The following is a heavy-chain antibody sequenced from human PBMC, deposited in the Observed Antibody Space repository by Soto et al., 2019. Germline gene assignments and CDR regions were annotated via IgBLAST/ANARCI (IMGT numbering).Heavy chain of an antibody. CDR3: ARAPHWGSSDY. J-gene: IGHJ4*02. V-gene: IGHV4-31*03. CDR1: GGSIRSGGYY. D-gene: IGHD6-6*01. Sequence: QVQLQESGPGLVKPSQTLSLTCTVSGGSIRSGGYYWGWIRQHPGKGLEWIGYIYSSGTTYYNPSLKSRVTISVDTSKNQFSLKLSSVTAADTAVYYCARAPHWGSSDYWGQGTLVTVSS. CDR2: IYSSGTT.